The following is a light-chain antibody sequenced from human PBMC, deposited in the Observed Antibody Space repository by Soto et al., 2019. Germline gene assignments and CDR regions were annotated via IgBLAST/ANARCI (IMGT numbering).Light chain of an antibody. CDR3: QSHDGSLSGVL. CDR1: SSNIGAGYD. Sequence: QSVLTQPPSVSGAPGQRVTISCTGSSSNIGAGYDVHWYQQLPGTAPKLLIYGNTNRPSGVPDRFSGSKSGTSASLAITGLQTEDEADYHCQSHDGSLSGVLFGGGTKLTVL. J-gene: IGLJ2*01. CDR2: GNT. V-gene: IGLV1-40*01.